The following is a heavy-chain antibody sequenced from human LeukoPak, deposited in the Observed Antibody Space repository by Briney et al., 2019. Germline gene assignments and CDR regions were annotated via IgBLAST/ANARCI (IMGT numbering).Heavy chain of an antibody. V-gene: IGHV3-23*01. CDR3: AKHPLGPRPQYFDFWSGYYNGAFDI. J-gene: IGHJ3*02. D-gene: IGHD3-3*01. Sequence: GGSLRLSCAASGFTFSSYAMSWVRQAPGKGLEWVSAISGSGDSTYYADSVTGRFTISRDNSKNTLYLQMNSLRAEDTAVYYCAKHPLGPRPQYFDFWSGYYNGAFDIWGQGTMVTVSS. CDR1: GFTFSSYA. CDR2: ISGSGDST.